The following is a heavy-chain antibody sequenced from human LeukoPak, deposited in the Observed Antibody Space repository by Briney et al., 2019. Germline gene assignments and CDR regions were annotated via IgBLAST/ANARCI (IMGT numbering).Heavy chain of an antibody. CDR1: GITFSDAW. D-gene: IGHD1-1*01. CDR2: LKSKTDGETS. Sequence: KTGGSLRLSCEASGITFSDAWMSWVRHVPGKGREWIALLKSKTDGETSDYAAPVKGRFTVSRNDAENTLFLQMDSLKIDDTAVYYCIANLDYWGQGTLVTVSS. J-gene: IGHJ4*02. V-gene: IGHV3-15*01. CDR3: IANLDY.